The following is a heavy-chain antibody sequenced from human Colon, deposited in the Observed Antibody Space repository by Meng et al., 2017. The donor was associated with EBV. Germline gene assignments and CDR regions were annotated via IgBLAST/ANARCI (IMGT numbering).Heavy chain of an antibody. CDR2: IYHSGNT. D-gene: IGHD3-10*01. CDR1: GCYISYTPYY. CDR3: ARRRGGSGRDC. V-gene: IGHV4-39*01. Sequence: LGVLIPRNTTPLSATVSGCYISYTPYYWGWVRQHRGKGLQWIWTIYHSGNTSYNPSLQSRVTMFVDTSKNQFSLMLTAVTATDTAVYYCARRRGGSGRDCWGQGTLVTVSS. J-gene: IGHJ4*02.